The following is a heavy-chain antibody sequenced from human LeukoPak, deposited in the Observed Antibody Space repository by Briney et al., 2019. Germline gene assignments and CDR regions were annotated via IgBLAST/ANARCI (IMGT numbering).Heavy chain of an antibody. D-gene: IGHD3-10*01. J-gene: IGHJ5*02. V-gene: IGHV4-59*08. CDR1: GGSISSYY. Sequence: SETLSLTCTVSGGSISSYYWSWIRQPPGKGLEWIGYIYYSGSTNYNPSLKSRVTISVDTSKNQFSLKLSSVTAADTAVYYCARGTAMVRGTNWFDPWGQGTLVTVSS. CDR3: ARGTAMVRGTNWFDP. CDR2: IYYSGST.